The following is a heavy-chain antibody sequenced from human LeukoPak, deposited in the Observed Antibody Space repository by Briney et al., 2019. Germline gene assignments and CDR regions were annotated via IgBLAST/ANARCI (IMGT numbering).Heavy chain of an antibody. CDR1: AFTFSGYS. V-gene: IGHV3-15*01. CDR2: IQSETDGGTT. CDR3: TTSPQWLEN. Sequence: GGSLRLSCAASAFTFSGYSMTWVRQAPGKGLERIGRIQSETDGGTTDYAAPVKGRFTISRDDSKNMLYLQMNSLKNEDTAVYYCTTSPQWLENWGQGTLVTVSP. D-gene: IGHD6-19*01. J-gene: IGHJ4*02.